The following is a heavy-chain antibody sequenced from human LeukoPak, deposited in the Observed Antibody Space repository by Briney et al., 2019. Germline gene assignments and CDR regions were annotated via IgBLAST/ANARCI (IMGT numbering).Heavy chain of an antibody. V-gene: IGHV4-30-4*01. D-gene: IGHD3-10*01. CDR1: GGSISSGDYY. CDR3: ARYFFLGSSGENWFDP. Sequence: SETLSLTCTVSGGSISSGDYYWSWIRQPPGKGLEWIGYIYYSGSTYYNPSLKSRVTISVDTSKNQFSLKLSSVTAADTAVYYCARYFFLGSSGENWFDPWGQGTLVTVSS. CDR2: IYYSGST. J-gene: IGHJ5*02.